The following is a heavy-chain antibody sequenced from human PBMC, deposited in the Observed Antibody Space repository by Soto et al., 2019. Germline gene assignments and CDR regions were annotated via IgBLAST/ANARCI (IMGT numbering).Heavy chain of an antibody. J-gene: IGHJ4*02. D-gene: IGHD2-15*01. CDR2: ISYSGST. Sequence: QVQLQESGPGLVKPSQTLSLTCTVSGGSISSGNYYGSWMRQPPGKGLEWIGFISYSGSTYYSTSRKSRVTITVDTSKSQFSQKLSCVTAADTAVYYCAARGTPATGLYFFDYWGQGSLVTVSS. CDR1: GGSISSGNYY. CDR3: AARGTPATGLYFFDY. V-gene: IGHV4-30-4*01.